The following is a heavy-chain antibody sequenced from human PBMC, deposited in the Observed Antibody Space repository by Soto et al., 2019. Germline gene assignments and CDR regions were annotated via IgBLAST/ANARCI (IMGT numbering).Heavy chain of an antibody. CDR1: GITVITNY. J-gene: IGHJ4*02. D-gene: IGHD2-8*01. CDR3: ASSGGTPAGPCTNGICPNFDY. CDR2: IYGDGTT. V-gene: IGHV3-66*01. Sequence: EVQLVESGGGLVQSGGSLRLSCAASGITVITNYMTWVRQAPGKGLEWVSVIYGDGTTYYPDSMEGRFTISRDNSKNTLFLQMNSLRAEDTAVYYCASSGGTPAGPCTNGICPNFDYWGQGTLVTVSS.